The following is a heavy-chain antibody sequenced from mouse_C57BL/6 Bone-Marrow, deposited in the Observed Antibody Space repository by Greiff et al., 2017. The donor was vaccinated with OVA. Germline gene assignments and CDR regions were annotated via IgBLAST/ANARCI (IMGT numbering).Heavy chain of an antibody. CDR2: INPSSGTT. CDR3: ARSRDYDGGGYFDY. CDR1: GYTFPSYW. D-gene: IGHD2-4*01. V-gene: IGHV1-7*01. J-gene: IGHJ2*01. Sequence: QVQLQRSGAELAKPGASVKLSCKASGYTFPSYWMHWVKQRPGQGLEWIGNINPSSGTTKSNQKFKDKATLTADKSSSTAYMQLSSLTYEDSAVYYCARSRDYDGGGYFDYWGQGTTLTVSS.